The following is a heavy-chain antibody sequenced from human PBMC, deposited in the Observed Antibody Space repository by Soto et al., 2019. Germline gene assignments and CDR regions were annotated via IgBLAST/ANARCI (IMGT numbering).Heavy chain of an antibody. V-gene: IGHV1-18*01. CDR2: ISAYNGNT. J-gene: IGHJ4*02. D-gene: IGHD6-19*01. CDR1: GYIFSNHG. CDR3: ARGGIYSSDWYFDS. Sequence: QVQVMQSGVEVKKAGASVKVSCKTSGYIFSNHGITWVRQAPGQGLEWMGWISAYNGNTDYAQKFQDRVTVTADTSTKIAYMELRSLRSDDTAMYYCARGGIYSSDWYFDSWGQGTLVTVSS.